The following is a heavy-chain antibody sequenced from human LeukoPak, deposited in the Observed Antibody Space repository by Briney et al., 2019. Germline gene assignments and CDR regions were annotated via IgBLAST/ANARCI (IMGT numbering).Heavy chain of an antibody. J-gene: IGHJ4*02. CDR1: GFTFSTYA. Sequence: GGSLRLSCAASGFTFSTYAMHWVRQAPGKGLEWVAVISYDGSSKYYADSVKGRFTISRDNSKNTLYLQMNSLRAEDTAVYYCAKSPSTSGYLFDYWGQGTLVTVSS. CDR2: ISYDGSSK. V-gene: IGHV3-30*04. CDR3: AKSPSTSGYLFDY. D-gene: IGHD3-3*01.